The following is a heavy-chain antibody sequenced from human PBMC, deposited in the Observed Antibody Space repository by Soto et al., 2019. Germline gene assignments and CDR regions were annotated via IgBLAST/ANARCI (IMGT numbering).Heavy chain of an antibody. Sequence: SETLSLTCPVSGGSINSYCWSWIRQPPGKGLEWIAYIFDSGNANYNPSLKSRVTISVDTSKNQFSLKLTSVTAADTAVYYCARHRRTTVAKFYFDNWGQGALVTV. J-gene: IGHJ4*02. CDR3: ARHRRTTVAKFYFDN. V-gene: IGHV4-59*08. CDR1: GGSINSYC. CDR2: IFDSGNA. D-gene: IGHD4-4*01.